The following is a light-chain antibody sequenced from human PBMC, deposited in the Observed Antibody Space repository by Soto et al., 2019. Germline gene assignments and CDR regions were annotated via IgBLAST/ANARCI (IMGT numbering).Light chain of an antibody. V-gene: IGLV2-14*01. J-gene: IGLJ3*02. CDR1: SSDVGGYSY. CDR2: EVT. CDR3: SSYTTTSTLVV. Sequence: QSALTQPASVSGSPGQSITISCTGTSSDVGGYSYVSWYQQHPGKAPKLMIYEVTNRPSGVPNRFSGSKSGNTASLTISGLHAEDEADFYCSSYTTTSTLVVFGGGTQLTVL.